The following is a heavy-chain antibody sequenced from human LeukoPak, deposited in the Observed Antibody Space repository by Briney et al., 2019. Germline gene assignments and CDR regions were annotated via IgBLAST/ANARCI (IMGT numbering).Heavy chain of an antibody. J-gene: IGHJ4*02. CDR3: ARDLGIAAAGT. D-gene: IGHD6-13*01. Sequence: GASVKVSCKASGGTFSSYAISWVRQAPGQGLEWTGRIIPIFGTANYAQKFQGRVTITTDESTSTAYMELSSLRSEDTAVYYCARDLGIAAAGTWGQGTLVTVSS. CDR2: IIPIFGTA. CDR1: GGTFSSYA. V-gene: IGHV1-69*05.